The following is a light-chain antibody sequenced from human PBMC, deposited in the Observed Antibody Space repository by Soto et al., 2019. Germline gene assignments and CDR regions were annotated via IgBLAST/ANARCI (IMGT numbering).Light chain of an antibody. Sequence: EIVLTQSPVTLSLPPGERATLSFRASQSVSSYLAWYQQKPGQAPRLLIYDASNRATGIPARFSGSGSGTDFTLTVSSLEPEDFAVYYCQQRSNWPITFGQGTRLEIK. CDR1: QSVSSY. CDR3: QQRSNWPIT. J-gene: IGKJ5*01. V-gene: IGKV3-11*01. CDR2: DAS.